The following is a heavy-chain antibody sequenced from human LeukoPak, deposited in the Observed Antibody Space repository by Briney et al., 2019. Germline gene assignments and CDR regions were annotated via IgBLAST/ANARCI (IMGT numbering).Heavy chain of an antibody. Sequence: SETLSLTCAVYGGSFSGYYWSWIRQPPGKGLEWIGEINHSGSTNYNPSLKSRVTISVDTSKNQFSLKLSSVTAADTAVYYCARGPLGSSGWYHFDYWGQGTLVTVSS. CDR2: INHSGST. D-gene: IGHD6-19*01. CDR3: ARGPLGSSGWYHFDY. V-gene: IGHV4-34*01. CDR1: GGSFSGYY. J-gene: IGHJ4*02.